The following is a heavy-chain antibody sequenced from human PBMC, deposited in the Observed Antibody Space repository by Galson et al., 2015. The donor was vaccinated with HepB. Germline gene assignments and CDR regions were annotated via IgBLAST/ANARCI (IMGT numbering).Heavy chain of an antibody. CDR3: ARGYYFDY. V-gene: IGHV5-10-1*01. CDR1: GYSFTNYW. CDR2: IDPIDSYI. J-gene: IGHJ4*02. Sequence: SGAEVKKPGESLKISCKGSGYSFTNYWISWVRQMPGKGLEWMGRIDPIDSYIKYSPSFQGHVTLSVDKSTSTAYLQWSSLKASDTAIYFCARGYYFDYWGRGTLVTVSS.